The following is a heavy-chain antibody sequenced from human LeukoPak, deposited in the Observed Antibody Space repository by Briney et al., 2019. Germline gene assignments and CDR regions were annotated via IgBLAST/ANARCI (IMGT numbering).Heavy chain of an antibody. CDR3: AKDRYYDFWSGYRHLYLDY. D-gene: IGHD3-3*01. CDR2: ISYDGSNK. V-gene: IGHV3-30*04. Sequence: GGSLRLSCTASGFTFGDYAMSWVRQAPGKGLEWVAVISYDGSNKYYADSVRGRFTISRDNSKNTLYLQMNSLRAEDTAVYYCAKDRYYDFWSGYRHLYLDYWGQGTLVTVSS. J-gene: IGHJ4*02. CDR1: GFTFGDYA.